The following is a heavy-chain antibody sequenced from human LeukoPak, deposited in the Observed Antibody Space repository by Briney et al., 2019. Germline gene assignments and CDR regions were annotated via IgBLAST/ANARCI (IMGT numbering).Heavy chain of an antibody. Sequence: PGGSLRLSCAASGFTFSSYEMNWVRQHPGEGLEWLSYISSSGNTKYYADSVKGRFTISRDNAKNSLYLQMNSLRAEDTAVYYCARDLRGFPYYYYYMDVWGKGTTVTVSS. CDR3: ARDLRGFPYYYYYMDV. CDR1: GFTFSSYE. CDR2: ISSSGNTK. J-gene: IGHJ6*03. V-gene: IGHV3-48*03.